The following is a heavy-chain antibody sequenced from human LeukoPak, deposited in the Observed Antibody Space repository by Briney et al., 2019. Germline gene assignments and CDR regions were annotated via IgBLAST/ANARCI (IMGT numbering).Heavy chain of an antibody. D-gene: IGHD5-18*01. CDR3: ASEDVDTGDF. CDR1: GFTFTNAG. CDR2: ISHDGTNK. Sequence: GGSLRLSCAGSGFTFTNAGIHWVRLAAGKGPEWVSFISHDGTNKYYSDSVDGRFTVSRLNSQNTVYLQMTDLRPDDTATYYCASEDVDTGDFWGQGTLVTVSS. V-gene: IGHV3-30*01. J-gene: IGHJ4*02.